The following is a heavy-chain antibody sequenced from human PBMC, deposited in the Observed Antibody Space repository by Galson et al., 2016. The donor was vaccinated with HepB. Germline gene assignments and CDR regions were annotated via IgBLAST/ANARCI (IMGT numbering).Heavy chain of an antibody. CDR2: ISPTSST. CDR1: GGAISRYS. D-gene: IGHD3/OR15-3a*01. J-gene: IGHJ6*03. Sequence: SETLSLTCTVSGGAISRYSWAWIRQPAGKGLEWIGRISPTSSTNYNPSLQSRITMSIDTSKNQFTLNLRSVTAADTAVYYCARDRGSYPDFGDDYCMDVWGKGTTVTVSS. CDR3: ARDRGSYPDFGDDYCMDV. V-gene: IGHV4-4*07.